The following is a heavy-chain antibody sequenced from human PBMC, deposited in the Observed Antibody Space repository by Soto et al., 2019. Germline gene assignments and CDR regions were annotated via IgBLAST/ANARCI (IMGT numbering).Heavy chain of an antibody. J-gene: IGHJ4*01. D-gene: IGHD3-9*01. V-gene: IGHV1-2*02. Sequence: GSVNVSCKTSGYSLFDYYTHWERQVPGQGFEWMGRISTKSDTKYYAEKFESRVTLTCDISLNTAYMELSGLTSDDTALYYCARPPGDIRDWYYFDSWGQGTLVTVSS. CDR2: ISTKSDTK. CDR1: GYSLFDYY. CDR3: ARPPGDIRDWYYFDS.